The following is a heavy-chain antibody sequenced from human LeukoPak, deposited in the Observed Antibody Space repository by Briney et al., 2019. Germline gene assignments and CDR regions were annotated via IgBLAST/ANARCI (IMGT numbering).Heavy chain of an antibody. CDR3: AKDRVTMVRGVIPYYFDY. Sequence: GGSLRLSCAASGFTFSSYAMSWVSQAPGKGLEWVSAISGSGGSTYYADSVKGRFTISRDNSKNTLYLQMNSLRAEDTAVYYCAKDRVTMVRGVIPYYFDYWGQGTLVTVSS. D-gene: IGHD3-10*01. V-gene: IGHV3-23*01. J-gene: IGHJ4*02. CDR2: ISGSGGST. CDR1: GFTFSSYA.